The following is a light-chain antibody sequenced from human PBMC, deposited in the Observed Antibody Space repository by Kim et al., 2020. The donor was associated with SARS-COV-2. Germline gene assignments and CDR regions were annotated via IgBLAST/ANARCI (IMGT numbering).Light chain of an antibody. CDR1: QSVDGW. CDR2: QAS. V-gene: IGKV1-5*03. Sequence: DIQMTQSPSTLSAFVGDRVTITCRASQSVDGWLAWYQQKPGEAPRLLIYQASKLASGVPSRFSGSGSGTDFTLTVNNLQPHDSAVYYCKQYETYWTFGPGTKVDIK. J-gene: IGKJ1*01. CDR3: KQYETYWT.